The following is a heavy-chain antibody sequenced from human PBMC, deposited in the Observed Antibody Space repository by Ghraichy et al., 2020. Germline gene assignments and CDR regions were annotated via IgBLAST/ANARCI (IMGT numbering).Heavy chain of an antibody. CDR1: GFTFISYS. Sequence: GESLNISCTASGFTFISYSMHWVRQAPGKGLEWVSYIDSSSSYIYYADSVTGRFTISRDNAKNSLSLQMNSLRAEDTAVYYCTRDPGYCSGGRCYLIGHDYWGQGTLVTVSS. J-gene: IGHJ4*02. D-gene: IGHD2-15*01. V-gene: IGHV3-21*01. CDR3: TRDPGYCSGGRCYLIGHDY. CDR2: IDSSSSYI.